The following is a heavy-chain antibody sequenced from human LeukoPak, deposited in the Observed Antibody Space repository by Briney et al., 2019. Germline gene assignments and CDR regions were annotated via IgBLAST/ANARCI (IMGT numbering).Heavy chain of an antibody. CDR1: GGSISSYY. CDR3: ARDNRWFGEYGFDP. Sequence: SETLSLTCTVSGGSISSYYWSWIRQPPGKGLEWIGYIYYSGSTNYNPSLKGRVTISVDTSKNQFSLKLSPVTAADTAVYYCARDNRWFGEYGFDPWGQGTLVTVSS. CDR2: IYYSGST. J-gene: IGHJ5*02. V-gene: IGHV4-59*01. D-gene: IGHD3-10*01.